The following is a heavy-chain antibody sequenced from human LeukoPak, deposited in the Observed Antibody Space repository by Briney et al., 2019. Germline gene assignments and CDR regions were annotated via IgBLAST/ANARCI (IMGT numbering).Heavy chain of an antibody. CDR2: ISNHGGST. J-gene: IGHJ4*02. CDR1: GFIFSTYA. CDR3: ARESATSCWLFDY. V-gene: IGHV3-64*01. Sequence: VQPGASLRLSCAASGFIFSTYAMHWVRQAPGKGLEYVSAISNHGGSTYYANSVKGRFIISRDNSKNTLYLQMGNLRIEDMAVYYCARESATSCWLFDYWGQGTLVTVSS. D-gene: IGHD6-19*01.